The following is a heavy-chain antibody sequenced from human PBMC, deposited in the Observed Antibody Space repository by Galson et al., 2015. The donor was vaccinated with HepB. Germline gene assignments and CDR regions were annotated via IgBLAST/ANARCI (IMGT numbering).Heavy chain of an antibody. CDR2: IYSGGST. CDR3: ATSYSSGWYGFDL. D-gene: IGHD6-19*01. Sequence: SLRLSCAASGFTVSSNYMSWVRQAPGKGLEWVSVIYSGGSTYYADSVKGRFTISRDNSKNTLYLQMNSLRAEDTAVYYCATSYSSGWYGFDLWGRGTLVTVSS. CDR1: GFTVSSNY. V-gene: IGHV3-53*01. J-gene: IGHJ2*01.